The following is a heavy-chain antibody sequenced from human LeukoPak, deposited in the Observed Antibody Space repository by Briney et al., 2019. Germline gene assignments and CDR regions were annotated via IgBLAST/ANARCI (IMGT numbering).Heavy chain of an antibody. CDR3: TSDIAVVPTATQGLY. CDR1: GYTFTDYY. Sequence: ASVKVSCKASGYTFTDYYTHWVRQAPGQGLEWMGWINPKSGGTDYAQKFQGRVTMTRDTSINTAYMELSGLRSDDTAVYYCTSDIAVVPTATQGLYWGQGTLVAVSS. D-gene: IGHD2-2*01. V-gene: IGHV1-2*02. CDR2: INPKSGGT. J-gene: IGHJ4*02.